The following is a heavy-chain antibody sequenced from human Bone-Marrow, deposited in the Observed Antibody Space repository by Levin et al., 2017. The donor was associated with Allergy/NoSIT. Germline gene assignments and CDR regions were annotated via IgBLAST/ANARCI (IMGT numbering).Heavy chain of an antibody. CDR1: GYTFTGHS. Sequence: ASVKVSCKASGYTFTGHSLHWVRQVPGQGLEWMGRIDPDSGGTNIAQKFHGRVTMTRDTSFNTAYMDLSSLTSDDTAVYYCALWPYWSVLYCFGIWGQGTMVTVSS. V-gene: IGHV1-2*06. CDR2: IDPDSGGT. D-gene: IGHD3-3*01. CDR3: ALWPYWSVLYCFGI. J-gene: IGHJ3*02.